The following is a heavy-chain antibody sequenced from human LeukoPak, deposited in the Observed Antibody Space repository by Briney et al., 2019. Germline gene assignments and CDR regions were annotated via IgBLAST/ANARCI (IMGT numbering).Heavy chain of an antibody. CDR2: ISSSSSYI. Sequence: PGGSLRLSCAASGFTFSSYSMNWVRQAPGKGLEWVSSISSSSSYIYYADSVKGRFTISRDNAKNSLYLQVNSLRAEDTAVYYCARQYYDIWGGYYTADYYFDYWGQGTLVTVSS. J-gene: IGHJ4*02. CDR1: GFTFSSYS. D-gene: IGHD3-3*01. CDR3: ARQYYDIWGGYYTADYYFDY. V-gene: IGHV3-21*01.